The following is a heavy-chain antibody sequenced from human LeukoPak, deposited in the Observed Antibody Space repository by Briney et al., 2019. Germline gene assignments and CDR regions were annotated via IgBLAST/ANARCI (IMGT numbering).Heavy chain of an antibody. CDR1: GFTVSSNY. J-gene: IGHJ3*02. D-gene: IGHD3-10*01. CDR2: IYSGGST. V-gene: IGHV3-53*01. Sequence: GGSLRLSCAASGFTVSSNYMSWVRQAPGKGLEWVSVIYSGGSTYYADSVKGRFTISRDNSKNTLYLQMNSLRAEDTVVYYCARELGMVRGGGAFDIWGQGTMVTVSS. CDR3: ARELGMVRGGGAFDI.